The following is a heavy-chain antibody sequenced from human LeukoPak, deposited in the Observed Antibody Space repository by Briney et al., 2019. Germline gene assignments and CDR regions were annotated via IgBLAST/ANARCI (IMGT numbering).Heavy chain of an antibody. V-gene: IGHV4-39*01. Sequence: PSETLSLTCTVSGDSISTSSYYWGWIRQPPGKGLEWLGSIYYSGSTYYNPSLKSPVTISVDTSKNQFSLNLYSVTAADTAVFYCARSYYYDYRQIDYWGQGTLVTVSS. J-gene: IGHJ4*02. CDR1: GDSISTSSYY. D-gene: IGHD3-22*01. CDR2: IYYSGST. CDR3: ARSYYYDYRQIDY.